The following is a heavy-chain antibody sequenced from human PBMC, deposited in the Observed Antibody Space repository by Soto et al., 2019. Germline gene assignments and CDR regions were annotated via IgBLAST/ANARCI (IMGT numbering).Heavy chain of an antibody. V-gene: IGHV4-31*03. J-gene: IGHJ4*02. CDR1: GGSISSGGYY. D-gene: IGHD6-19*01. CDR3: ARAVGGSGWYGVFDY. Sequence: SETLSLTCTVSGGSISSGGYYWSWIRQQPGKGLEWIGYIYYSGSTYYNPSLKSRVTISVDTSKNQFSLKLSSVTAADTALYYCARAVGGSGWYGVFDYWGQGTLVTVSS. CDR2: IYYSGST.